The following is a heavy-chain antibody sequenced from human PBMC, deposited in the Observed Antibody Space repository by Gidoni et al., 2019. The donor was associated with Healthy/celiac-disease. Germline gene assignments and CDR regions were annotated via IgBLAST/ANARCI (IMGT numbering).Heavy chain of an antibody. Sequence: QLQLQESGPGLVKPSETLSLTCTVSGGSISSSSYYWGWIRQPPGKGLEWIGSIYYSGSTYYNPSLKSRVTISVDTSKNQFSLKLSSVTAADTAVYYCARVSYDFWSAYDAFDIWGQGTMVTVSS. D-gene: IGHD3-3*01. CDR2: IYYSGST. CDR3: ARVSYDFWSAYDAFDI. J-gene: IGHJ3*02. V-gene: IGHV4-39*01. CDR1: GGSISSSSYY.